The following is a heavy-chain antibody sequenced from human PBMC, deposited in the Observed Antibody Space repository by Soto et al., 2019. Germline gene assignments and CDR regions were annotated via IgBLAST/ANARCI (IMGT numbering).Heavy chain of an antibody. CDR2: IYGDADST. D-gene: IGHD2-21*01. CDR1: GFTFSSYA. J-gene: IGHJ3*02. CDR3: AKGTIGGGGIYGFDM. V-gene: IGHV3-23*01. Sequence: EVQLLESGGGLAQPGGSLRLSCAAPGFTFSSYAMTWGRQAPGKGLEWVSGIYGDADSTYYADFVKGRFTISRDNSKNTLYLQMNSLRVEDTAIYYCAKGTIGGGGIYGFDMWGQGTMVTVSS.